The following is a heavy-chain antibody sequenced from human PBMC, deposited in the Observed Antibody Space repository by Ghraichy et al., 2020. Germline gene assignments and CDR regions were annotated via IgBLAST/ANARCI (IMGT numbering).Heavy chain of an antibody. CDR1: GGTISSGSYY. Sequence: LSLTCSVSGGTISSGSYYWGWLRQTPGKGLEWIGGGSYSGNTDYNPSLKSRVSISVDTSKNQFSLRLNSVTAADTAVYYCAGLRFLEWLSEYYFDYWGPGALVTVSS. D-gene: IGHD3-3*01. CDR3: AGLRFLEWLSEYYFDY. CDR2: GSYSGNT. J-gene: IGHJ4*02. V-gene: IGHV4-39*01.